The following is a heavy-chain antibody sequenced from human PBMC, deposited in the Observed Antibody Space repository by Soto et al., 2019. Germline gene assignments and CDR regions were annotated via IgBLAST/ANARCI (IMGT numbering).Heavy chain of an antibody. CDR2: ISANNGKT. J-gene: IGHJ6*02. V-gene: IGHV1-18*01. CDR3: ARDRMDIVVVPAAPYYYYGMDV. CDR1: GYTFTSYG. D-gene: IGHD2-2*03. Sequence: QVQLVQSGAEVKKPGASVKVSCKASGYTFTSYGISWVRQAPGQGLEWMGGISANNGKTNYAQKLQGRVTMTTDTATSTAYMELRSLSSDATAVYFCARDRMDIVVVPAAPYYYYGMDVWGQGTTVTVSS.